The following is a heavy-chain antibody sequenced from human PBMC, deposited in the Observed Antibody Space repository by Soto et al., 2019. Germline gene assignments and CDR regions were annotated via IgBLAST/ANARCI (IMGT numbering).Heavy chain of an antibody. Sequence: SETLSLTCAVSGYSISSGYYWGWIWQPPGKGLEWIGSIYHSVSTYYNPSLKSRVTISVDTSKNQFSLKLSSVTAADTAVYYCGRYLKGHNYDFWSGYYRGNWFDPSGHGTPV. D-gene: IGHD3-3*01. J-gene: IGHJ5*02. V-gene: IGHV4-38-2*01. CDR2: IYHSVST. CDR1: GYSISSGYY. CDR3: GRYLKGHNYDFWSGYYRGNWFDP.